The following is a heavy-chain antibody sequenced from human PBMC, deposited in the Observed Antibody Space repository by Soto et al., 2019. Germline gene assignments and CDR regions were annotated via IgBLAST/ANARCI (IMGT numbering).Heavy chain of an antibody. Sequence: PGGSLRLSCAASGFTFSGYAMNWVRQAPGKGLEWVSYISGSSKIIYYADSVRGRFTISRDNAKNSLYLQMNSLRNEDTAVYYCATDRGGAYSGQGTLVTVSS. V-gene: IGHV3-48*02. CDR3: ATDRGGAY. J-gene: IGHJ4*02. D-gene: IGHD3-10*01. CDR1: GFTFSGYA. CDR2: ISGSSKII.